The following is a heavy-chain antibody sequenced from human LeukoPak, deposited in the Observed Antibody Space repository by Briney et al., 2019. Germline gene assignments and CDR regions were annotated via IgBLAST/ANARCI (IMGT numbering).Heavy chain of an antibody. CDR1: GDSISSYY. Sequence: PSETLSLTCTVSGDSISSYYWTWIRQPAGKGLEWIGRIYTSGSTNYNPSLKSRLTMSVDTSKNQFSLKLGSVTAADTAVYYCAREPPGLLWYFHLWDRGTLVTVSS. V-gene: IGHV4-4*07. CDR2: IYTSGST. J-gene: IGHJ2*01. CDR3: AREPPGLLWYFHL.